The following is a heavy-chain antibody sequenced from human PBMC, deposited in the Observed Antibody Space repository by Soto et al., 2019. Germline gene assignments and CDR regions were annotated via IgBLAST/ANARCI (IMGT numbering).Heavy chain of an antibody. J-gene: IGHJ3*02. CDR2: ISGSGGST. CDR3: ATLLTTRRAGLFAFDS. CDR1: GFTFSSYA. Sequence: GGSLRLSCAASGFTFSSYAMSWVRQAPGKGLEWVSAISGSGGSTYYADSVKGRFTISRDNSKNTLYLQMNSLRAEDTAVYYCATLLTTRRAGLFAFDSWGQGTRVTVAS. D-gene: IGHD3-22*01. V-gene: IGHV3-23*01.